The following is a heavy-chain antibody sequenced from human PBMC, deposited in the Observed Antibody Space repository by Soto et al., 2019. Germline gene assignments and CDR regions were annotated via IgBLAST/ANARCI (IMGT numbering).Heavy chain of an antibody. J-gene: IGHJ4*02. D-gene: IGHD1-26*01. Sequence: QVQLHESGPGLVKPSQTPSLTCSVSGASTVSHYHWTWIRQPPGKGLEWMGYIFNSGTTFYNPSLTSRLSISMDTSGNHFSLELRSVTAADTAVYYCAFALGPTTGLDYWGQGTLVTVSS. CDR2: IFNSGTT. V-gene: IGHV4-31*02. CDR1: GASTVSHYH. CDR3: AFALGPTTGLDY.